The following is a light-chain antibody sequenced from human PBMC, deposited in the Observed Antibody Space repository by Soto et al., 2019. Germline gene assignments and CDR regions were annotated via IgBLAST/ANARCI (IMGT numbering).Light chain of an antibody. CDR2: DAS. CDR3: QLYTSYSWP. V-gene: IGKV1-5*01. CDR1: QSISSW. Sequence: MEVAESPSTRSASVGDRGTITCRASQSISSWLAWYQQKPGKAPKLLIYDASSLESGVPSRFSGSGSGTEFTLTISSLQPDDFATYYSQLYTSYSWPFGQGTKVDI. J-gene: IGKJ1*01.